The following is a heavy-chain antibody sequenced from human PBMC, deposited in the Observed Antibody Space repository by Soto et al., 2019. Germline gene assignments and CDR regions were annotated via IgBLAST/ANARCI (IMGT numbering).Heavy chain of an antibody. CDR1: GYTFTSYY. J-gene: IGHJ4*02. CDR3: ARDMTIWGSSGGCFDY. V-gene: IGHV1-46*03. Sequence: QVQLVQSGAEVKKPGASVKVSCKASGYTFTSYYMHWVRQAPGQGLEWMGIINPSGGSTSYAQKFQGRVTMTRDTSTSTVYMELSSLRSEDTAVYYCARDMTIWGSSGGCFDYWGQGTLVTVSS. D-gene: IGHD6-25*01. CDR2: INPSGGST.